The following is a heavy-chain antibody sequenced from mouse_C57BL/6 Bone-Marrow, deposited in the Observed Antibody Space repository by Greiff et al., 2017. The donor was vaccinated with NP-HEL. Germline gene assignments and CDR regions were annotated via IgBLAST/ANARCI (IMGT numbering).Heavy chain of an antibody. D-gene: IGHD2-3*01. CDR1: GYTFTDYY. J-gene: IGHJ3*01. CDR3: ARSGLLGFAY. CDR2: FNPYNGGT. V-gene: IGHV1-19*01. Sequence: VQLQQSGPVLVKPGASVKMSCKASGYTFTDYYMNWVKQSHGKSLEWIGVFNPYNGGTSYNQKFKGKATLTVDKSSSTAYMELNSLTSEDSAVYYCARSGLLGFAYWGQGTLVTVSA.